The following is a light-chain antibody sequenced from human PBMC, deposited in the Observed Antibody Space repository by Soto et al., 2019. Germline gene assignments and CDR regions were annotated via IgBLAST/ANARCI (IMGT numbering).Light chain of an antibody. J-gene: IGKJ1*01. CDR1: QSVSSY. Sequence: EIVLTQSPATLSLSPGERATLSCRASQSVSSYFAWYQQRPGQAPRLLIYDASNRATGIPARFSGSGSGTDFTLTISILEPEDFAVYFCQQYDQWWTFGQGTKGEIK. CDR2: DAS. CDR3: QQYDQWWT. V-gene: IGKV3-11*01.